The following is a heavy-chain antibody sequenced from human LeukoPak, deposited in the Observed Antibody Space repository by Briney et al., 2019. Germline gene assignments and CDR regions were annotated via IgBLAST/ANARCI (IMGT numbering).Heavy chain of an antibody. V-gene: IGHV3-23*01. J-gene: IGHJ5*02. D-gene: IGHD6-13*01. CDR2: ISASGDRT. CDR3: ARDLDSSSWYILWFDP. Sequence: GGSLRLSCAASGFTLSNYAMTWVRQAPGKGLEWVSTISASGDRTYYADSVKGRFTISRDNSKNTLFLQMNSLRTEDTAVYYCARDLDSSSWYILWFDPWGQGTLVTVSS. CDR1: GFTLSNYA.